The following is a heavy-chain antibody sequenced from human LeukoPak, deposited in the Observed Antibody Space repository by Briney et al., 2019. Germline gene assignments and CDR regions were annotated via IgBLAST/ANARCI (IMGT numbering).Heavy chain of an antibody. Sequence: GGSLRLSCAASGFTFSSYAMHWVRQAPGKGLEWVSVIYSGGSTYYADSVKGRFTISRDNSKNTLYLQMNSLRAEDTAVYYCARGNPYGDYDFPYWGQGTLVTVSS. CDR1: GFTFSSYA. D-gene: IGHD4-17*01. V-gene: IGHV3-53*01. CDR3: ARGNPYGDYDFPY. J-gene: IGHJ4*02. CDR2: IYSGGST.